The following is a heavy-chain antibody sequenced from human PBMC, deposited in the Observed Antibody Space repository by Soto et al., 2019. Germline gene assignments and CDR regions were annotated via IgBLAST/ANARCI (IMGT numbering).Heavy chain of an antibody. CDR3: ARARGIAVAGIYYYDMDV. CDR2: IFHSGST. CDR1: GGSISPRNW. J-gene: IGHJ6*02. Sequence: PSEPLSLTCAVSGGSISPRNWWSRVRQPPGKGLEWIGEIFHSGSTNYNPSLKSRVTMSVDKSKNQFSLKLSSVTAADTAVFYCARARGIAVAGIYYYDMDVWGQGTTVT. D-gene: IGHD6-19*01. V-gene: IGHV4-4*02.